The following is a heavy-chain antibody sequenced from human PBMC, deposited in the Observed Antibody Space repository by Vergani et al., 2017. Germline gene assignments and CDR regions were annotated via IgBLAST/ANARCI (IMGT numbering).Heavy chain of an antibody. D-gene: IGHD4-17*01. J-gene: IGHJ3*02. V-gene: IGHV3-21*01. CDR3: ARGENRVLADYGDYVGYDAFDI. CDR1: GFTFSSYS. Sequence: EVQLVESGGGLVKPGGSLRLSCAASGFTFSSYSMNWVRQAPGKGLEWVSSISSSSSYIYYADSVKGRFTSSRDNAKNSLYLQMNSLRAEDTAVYYCARGENRVLADYGDYVGYDAFDIWGQGTMVTVSS. CDR2: ISSSSSYI.